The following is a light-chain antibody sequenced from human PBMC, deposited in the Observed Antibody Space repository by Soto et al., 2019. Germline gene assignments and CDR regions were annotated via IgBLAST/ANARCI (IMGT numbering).Light chain of an antibody. CDR2: WAS. J-gene: IGKJ1*01. Sequence: DIVMTQSPDSLAVSLGERVTINCKSSQSVLYSSNNKNYLAWYQQKPGQPPKLLIYWASTRESGVPDRFTGSGSGTDFTLTISSLQAEDVAVYYCQQYYRSRTFGQGTKVEIK. CDR1: QSVLYSSNNKNY. CDR3: QQYYRSRT. V-gene: IGKV4-1*01.